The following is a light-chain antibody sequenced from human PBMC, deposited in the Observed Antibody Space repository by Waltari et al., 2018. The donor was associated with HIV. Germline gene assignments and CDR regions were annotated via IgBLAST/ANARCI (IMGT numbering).Light chain of an antibody. Sequence: SFVLTQPPSVSVAPGPTATISCGESNIGSRSVHWYQLKPGQAPVLVVYDDSDRPSGIPERFSGSNSGNTATLTISRVEAGDEADYFCQVWDTSSDHVDYVFGTGTKVTVL. V-gene: IGLV3-21*02. CDR3: QVWDTSSDHVDYV. CDR2: DDS. CDR1: NIGSRS. J-gene: IGLJ1*01.